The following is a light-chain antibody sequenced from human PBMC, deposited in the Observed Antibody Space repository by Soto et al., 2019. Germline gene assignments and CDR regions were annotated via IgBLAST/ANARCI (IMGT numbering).Light chain of an antibody. CDR2: AVS. J-gene: IGKJ1*01. CDR3: QQYGSSPT. V-gene: IGKV3-20*01. CDR1: QSVSSNY. Sequence: EIVLTQSPGTLSLSPGERATLSCRSSQSVSSNYLAWYQQKPDRAPRLVIYAVSGRATGIPDRFSGSGSGTDFTLTISRLEPEDFAVYYCQQYGSSPTFGQGTKVEIK.